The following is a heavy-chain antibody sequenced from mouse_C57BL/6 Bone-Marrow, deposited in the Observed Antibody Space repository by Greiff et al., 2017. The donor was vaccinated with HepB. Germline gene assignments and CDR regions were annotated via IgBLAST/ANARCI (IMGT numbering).Heavy chain of an antibody. Sequence: QVQLQQPGAELVKPGASVKLSCKASGYTFTSYWMHWVKKRPGQGLEWIGMIHPNSGSTNYNEKFKSKATLTVDKSSSTAYMQLSSLTSEDSAVYYCARKAYLYYAMDYWGQGTSVTVSS. D-gene: IGHD5-1-1*01. CDR1: GYTFTSYW. V-gene: IGHV1-64*01. CDR3: ARKAYLYYAMDY. CDR2: IHPNSGST. J-gene: IGHJ4*01.